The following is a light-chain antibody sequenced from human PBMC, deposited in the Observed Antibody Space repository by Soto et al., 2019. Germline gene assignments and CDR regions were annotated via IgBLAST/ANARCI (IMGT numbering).Light chain of an antibody. CDR1: SSDVGGYNY. V-gene: IGLV2-8*01. Sequence: QSVLTQPPSASGSPGQSVTISCTGTSSDVGGYNYVSWYQQHPGKAPKLMIDEVTKRPSGVPDRFSGSKSGNTASLTVSGLQAEDEADYYCSSYAGSIDVFGTGTKVTVL. CDR3: SSYAGSIDV. CDR2: EVT. J-gene: IGLJ1*01.